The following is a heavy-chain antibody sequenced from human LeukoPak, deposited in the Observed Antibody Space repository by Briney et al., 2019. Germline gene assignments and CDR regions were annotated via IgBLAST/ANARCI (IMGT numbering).Heavy chain of an antibody. CDR1: GFTVSSNY. CDR2: IYSGGST. J-gene: IGHJ4*02. D-gene: IGHD6-19*01. Sequence: GGSLRLSCAASGFTVSSNYMSWVRQAPGKGLEWVSVIYSGGSTYYADSVKGRFTISRDNSKNTVYLQMNSLRAEDTAVYYCARDRDNVAGSRGYFDYWGQGTLVTVSS. CDR3: ARDRDNVAGSRGYFDY. V-gene: IGHV3-66*01.